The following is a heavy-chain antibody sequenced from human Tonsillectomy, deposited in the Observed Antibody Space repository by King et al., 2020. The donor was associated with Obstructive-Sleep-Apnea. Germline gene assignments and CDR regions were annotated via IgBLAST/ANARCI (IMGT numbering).Heavy chain of an antibody. CDR2: ISAYNGNT. V-gene: IGHV1-18*01. D-gene: IGHD2-15*01. J-gene: IGHJ4*02. CDR3: ARACSAAVTRGGRGGFDY. CDR1: GYTFTNYG. Sequence: QLVQSGAEVKKPGASVKVSCKASGYTFTNYGVNWVRQAPGQGLEWVGWISAYNGNTKYAQNLQGRVTMTTSTSTSTAYMELRSLISDDSAVYYCARACSAAVTRGGRGGFDYWGQGTLVTVSS.